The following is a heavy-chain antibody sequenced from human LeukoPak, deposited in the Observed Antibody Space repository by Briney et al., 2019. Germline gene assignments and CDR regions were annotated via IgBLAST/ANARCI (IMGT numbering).Heavy chain of an antibody. CDR3: ARVSSSWYYFDY. J-gene: IGHJ4*02. V-gene: IGHV1-18*01. Sequence: GASVKVSCKASGYTFTSYGISWVRQAPGQGLEWMGWISAYNGNTNYAQKFQGRVTMTRDTSISTAYMELSRLRSDDTAVYYCARVSSSWYYFDYWGQGTLVTVSS. CDR1: GYTFTSYG. CDR2: ISAYNGNT. D-gene: IGHD6-13*01.